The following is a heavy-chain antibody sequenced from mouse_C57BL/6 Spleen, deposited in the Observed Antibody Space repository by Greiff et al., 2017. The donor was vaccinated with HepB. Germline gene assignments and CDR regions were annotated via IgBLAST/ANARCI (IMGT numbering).Heavy chain of an antibody. D-gene: IGHD1-1*01. CDR3: ARRYYGSRYYFDY. Sequence: QVQLQQPGAELVKPGASVKLSCKASGYTFTSYWMQWVKQRPGQGLEWIGEIDPSDSYSNYNQKFKGKATLTVDTSSSTAYVQLSSLTSEDSAVYYCARRYYGSRYYFDYWGQGTTLTVSS. V-gene: IGHV1-50*01. CDR1: GYTFTSYW. CDR2: IDPSDSYS. J-gene: IGHJ2*01.